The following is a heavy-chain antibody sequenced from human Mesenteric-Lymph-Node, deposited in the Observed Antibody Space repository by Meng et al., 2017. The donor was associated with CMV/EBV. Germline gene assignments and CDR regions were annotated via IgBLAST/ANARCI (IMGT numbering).Heavy chain of an antibody. CDR3: ARVSGSYYVIDY. D-gene: IGHD1-26*01. J-gene: IGHJ4*02. Sequence: VSGGSIHSAGYYWSWLRQHPGKGLEWIGYIYYSGSTYYNPSLKSRVTISVDTSKNQFSLKLSSVTAADTAVYFCARVSGSYYVIDYWGQGTLVTVSS. CDR1: GGSIHSAGYY. CDR2: IYYSGST. V-gene: IGHV4-31*02.